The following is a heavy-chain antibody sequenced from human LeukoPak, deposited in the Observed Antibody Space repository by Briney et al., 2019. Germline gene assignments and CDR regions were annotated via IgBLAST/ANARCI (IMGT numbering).Heavy chain of an antibody. V-gene: IGHV4-61*02. CDR3: ARETILLYYYDSSGIDY. CDR2: IYTSGST. CDR1: GGSISSGSYY. D-gene: IGHD3-22*01. J-gene: IGHJ4*02. Sequence: SETLSLTCTVSGGSISSGSYYWSWIRQPAGKGLEWIGRIYTSGSTNYNPSLKSRVTISVDTSKNQFSLKLSSVTAADTAVYCCARETILLYYYDSSGIDYWGQGTLVTVSS.